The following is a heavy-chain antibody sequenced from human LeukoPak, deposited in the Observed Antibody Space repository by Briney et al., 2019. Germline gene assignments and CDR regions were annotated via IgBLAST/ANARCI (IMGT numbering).Heavy chain of an antibody. V-gene: IGHV4-38-2*02. CDR1: GYSISSGYY. CDR3: ARAHGVNCSGGSCYVLSYYYYMDV. CDR2: IYHSGST. Sequence: SETLSLTCTVSGYSISSGYYWGWIRQPPGKGLEWIGSIYHSGSTYYNPSLKSRVTISVDTSKNQFSLKLSSVTAADTAVYYCARAHGVNCSGGSCYVLSYYYYMDVWGKGTTVTVSS. D-gene: IGHD2-15*01. J-gene: IGHJ6*03.